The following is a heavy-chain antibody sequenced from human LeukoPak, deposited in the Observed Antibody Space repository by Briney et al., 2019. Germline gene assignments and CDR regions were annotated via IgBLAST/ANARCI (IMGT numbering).Heavy chain of an antibody. CDR1: GFTVSSNY. V-gene: IGHV3-53*01. J-gene: IGHJ3*02. CDR2: IYSGGST. CDR3: ARDADYDSSGYYYPENAFDI. Sequence: PGGSLRLSCAASGFTVSSNYMSWVRQAPGKGLEWVSVIYSGGSTYYADSVKGRFTISRDNSKNTLYLQMNSLRAEDTAVYYCARDADYDSSGYYYPENAFDIWGQGTMVTVSS. D-gene: IGHD3-22*01.